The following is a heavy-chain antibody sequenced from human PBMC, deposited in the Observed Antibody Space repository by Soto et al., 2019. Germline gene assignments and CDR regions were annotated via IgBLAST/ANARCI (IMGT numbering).Heavy chain of an antibody. CDR2: INHSGNT. D-gene: IGHD2-2*01. J-gene: IGHJ4*02. CDR3: ARDESAGSSTSN. CDR1: GGSFSDFY. Sequence: SVTLCLTCAVYGGSFSDFYWTWIRQLPGKGLEWIGEINHSGNTNYNPSLKSRVAISVDNAKNSLYLQMNSLRVEDTALYFCARDESAGSSTSNWGQGTLVTVSS. V-gene: IGHV4-34*01.